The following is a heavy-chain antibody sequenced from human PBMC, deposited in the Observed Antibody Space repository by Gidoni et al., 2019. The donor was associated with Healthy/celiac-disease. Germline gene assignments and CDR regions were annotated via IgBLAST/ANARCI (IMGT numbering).Heavy chain of an antibody. CDR1: GFTFAAYA. D-gene: IGHD3-10*01. J-gene: IGHJ6*02. CDR3: AKGGEIGSGSYVHSYYYYGMDV. CDR2: IRWNSGSI. Sequence: EVQLVESGGGLVQPGRSLRRSCAAAGFTFAAYAMNWVRQATGKGLELFSGIRWNSGSIGYADSVKGRFTISRDNAKNSLYLQMNSLRAEDTALYYCAKGGEIGSGSYVHSYYYYGMDVWGQGTTVTVSS. V-gene: IGHV3-9*01.